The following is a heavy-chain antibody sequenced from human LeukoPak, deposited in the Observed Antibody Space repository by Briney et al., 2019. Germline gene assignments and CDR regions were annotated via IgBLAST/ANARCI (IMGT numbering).Heavy chain of an antibody. CDR3: ARLTYCSGGSCYSWFDP. CDR2: IYPGDSDT. V-gene: IGHV5-51*01. CDR1: GYSFTSYW. J-gene: IGHJ5*02. D-gene: IGHD2-15*01. Sequence: GEPLKISCKGSGYSFTSYWIGWVRQMPGKGLEWMGIIYPGDSDTRYSPSFQGQVTISADKSISTAYLQWSSLKASDTAMYYCARLTYCSGGSCYSWFDPWGQGTLVTVSS.